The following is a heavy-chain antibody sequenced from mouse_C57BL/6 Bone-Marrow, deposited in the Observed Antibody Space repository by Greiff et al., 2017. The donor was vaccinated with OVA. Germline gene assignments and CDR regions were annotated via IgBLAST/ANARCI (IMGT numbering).Heavy chain of an antibody. CDR3: TTRYYGSYYFDY. CDR2: IDPENGDT. CDR1: GFNIKDDY. Sequence: VQLQQSGAELVRPGASVKLSCTASGFNIKDDYMHWVKQRPEQGLEWIGWIDPENGDTEYASKFQGKATITADTSSNTAYLPLSSLTSEDTAVYYCTTRYYGSYYFDYWGQGTTLTVSS. V-gene: IGHV14-4*01. J-gene: IGHJ2*01. D-gene: IGHD1-1*01.